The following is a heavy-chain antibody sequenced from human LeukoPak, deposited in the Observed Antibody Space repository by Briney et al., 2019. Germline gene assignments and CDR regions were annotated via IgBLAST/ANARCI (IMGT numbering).Heavy chain of an antibody. D-gene: IGHD6-6*01. Sequence: SQTLSLTCTVSGGSISSGSYYWSWIRQPAGKGLEWIGRIYTSGSTNYNPSLKSRVTISVDTSKNQFSLKLSSVTAADTAVYYCARERQLVTPDYWGQGTLVTVSS. CDR1: GGSISSGSYY. CDR2: IYTSGST. CDR3: ARERQLVTPDY. J-gene: IGHJ4*02. V-gene: IGHV4-61*02.